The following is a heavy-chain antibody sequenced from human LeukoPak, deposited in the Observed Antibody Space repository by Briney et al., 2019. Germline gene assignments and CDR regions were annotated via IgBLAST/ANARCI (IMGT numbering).Heavy chain of an antibody. CDR2: IYGDGST. V-gene: IGHV3-53*01. J-gene: IGHJ3*02. CDR1: GLIVSSNY. CDR3: ARVIVATNTFDAFDI. Sequence: GGSLRLSCAASGLIVSSNYMSWVRQAPGKGLEWVSIIYGDGSTYYADSMKGRFTISRDNSKNTLYLQMNSLRVEDTAVYYCARVIVATNTFDAFDIWSQGTMVTVSS. D-gene: IGHD5-12*01.